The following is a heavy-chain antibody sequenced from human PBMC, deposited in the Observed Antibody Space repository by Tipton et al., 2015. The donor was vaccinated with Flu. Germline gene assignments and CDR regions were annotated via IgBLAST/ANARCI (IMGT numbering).Heavy chain of an antibody. CDR3: ARLGFSPDREMHYTGMDV. J-gene: IGHJ6*02. CDR1: GYSFPSYW. D-gene: IGHD3-16*01. V-gene: IGHV5-51*01. Sequence: QLVQSGGEVKKPGESLKISCKGSGYSFPSYWVAWVRQMPGKGLDWMGIIYPDDSDTRYNPSFQGQVTISADKSIDTAYVQWSSLRASDTAIYYCARLGFSPDREMHYTGMDVWGQGTTVTVSS. CDR2: IYPDDSDT.